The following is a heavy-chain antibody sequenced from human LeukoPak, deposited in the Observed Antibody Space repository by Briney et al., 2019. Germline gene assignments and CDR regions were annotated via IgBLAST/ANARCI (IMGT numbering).Heavy chain of an antibody. D-gene: IGHD1-1*01. CDR1: GFTFSTYA. Sequence: GGSLRLSYAASGFTFSTYAMSWVSQTPGRGLEWVSVISGSGDATNYADSVKGRFTIPRDNSKNILYLEMYSLRADDTAVYYCAKRLRIESSIWNYYGMDVWGQGATVSVSS. V-gene: IGHV3-23*01. CDR2: ISGSGDAT. CDR3: AKRLRIESSIWNYYGMDV. J-gene: IGHJ6*02.